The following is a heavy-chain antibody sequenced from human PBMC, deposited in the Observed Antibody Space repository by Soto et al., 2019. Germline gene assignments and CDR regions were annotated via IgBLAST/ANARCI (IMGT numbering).Heavy chain of an antibody. J-gene: IGHJ5*02. CDR1: GGSISSGGYY. CDR3: ARDQNMVRGTMGFDP. D-gene: IGHD3-10*01. V-gene: IGHV4-31*03. CDR2: IYYSGST. Sequence: QVQLQESGPGLVKPSQTLSLTCTVSGGSISSGGYYWSWIRQHPGKGLEWIGYIYYSGSTYYNPSLKIRVTRSVDTSKNQFSLKLSSVTAADTAVYYCARDQNMVRGTMGFDPWGQGTLVTVSS.